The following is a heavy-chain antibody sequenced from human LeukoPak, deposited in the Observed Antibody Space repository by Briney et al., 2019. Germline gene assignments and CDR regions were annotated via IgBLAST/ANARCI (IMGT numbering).Heavy chain of an antibody. D-gene: IGHD6-19*01. CDR3: ARGSSGWSAGYYYGMDV. CDR1: GFTFSSYS. Sequence: PGGSLRLSCAASGFTFSSYSMNWVRQAPGRGLEWVSSISSSSSYIYYADSVKGRFTISRDNAKNSLYLQMNSLRAEDTAVYYCARGSSGWSAGYYYGMDVWGQGTTVTVSS. CDR2: ISSSSSYI. V-gene: IGHV3-21*01. J-gene: IGHJ6*02.